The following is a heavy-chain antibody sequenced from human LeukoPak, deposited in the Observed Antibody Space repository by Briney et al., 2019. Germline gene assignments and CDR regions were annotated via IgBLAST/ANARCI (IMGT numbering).Heavy chain of an antibody. V-gene: IGHV3-23*01. CDR1: GFAFSNYA. Sequence: GGSLRLSCAASGFAFSNYAMSWVRQAPGKGLEWVSAISGSGSSTYYPDSVKGRFTISRDNSKNTLYLQMKSLRAEDTAVYYCATHYGSGSYQETNYFDYWGQGTLVTVSS. D-gene: IGHD3-10*01. CDR3: ATHYGSGSYQETNYFDY. J-gene: IGHJ4*02. CDR2: ISGSGSST.